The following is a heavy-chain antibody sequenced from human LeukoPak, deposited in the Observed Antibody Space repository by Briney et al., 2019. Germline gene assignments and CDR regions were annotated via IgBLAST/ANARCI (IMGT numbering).Heavy chain of an antibody. CDR2: IIPIFGTA. CDR1: GGTFSSYA. J-gene: IGHJ6*02. CDR3: ARGRGPLLWFGESNYYYYGMDV. D-gene: IGHD3-10*01. V-gene: IGHV1-69*05. Sequence: ASVKVSCKASGGTFSSYAISWVRQAPGQGLEWMGGIIPIFGTANYAQKVQGRVTITTDESTSTAYMELSSLRSEDTAVYYCARGRGPLLWFGESNYYYYGMDVWGQGTTVTVSS.